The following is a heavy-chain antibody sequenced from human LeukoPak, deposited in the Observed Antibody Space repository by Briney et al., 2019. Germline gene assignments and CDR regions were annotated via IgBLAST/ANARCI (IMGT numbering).Heavy chain of an antibody. D-gene: IGHD2/OR15-2a*01. CDR3: ARVFDVDYFSATGCSDY. Sequence: GGSLRLSCAASGFSFNSFSMNWVRQAPGRGLEWVSYITSSGTYIYYADSVRGRFTISRDNARNSLYLQMDSLTAEETAIYYCARVFDVDYFSATGCSDYWGQGVLVTVSS. CDR1: GFSFNSFS. J-gene: IGHJ4*02. CDR2: ITSSGTYI. V-gene: IGHV3-21*06.